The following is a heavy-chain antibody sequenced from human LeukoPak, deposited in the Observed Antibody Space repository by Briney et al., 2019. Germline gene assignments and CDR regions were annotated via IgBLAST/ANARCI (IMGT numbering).Heavy chain of an antibody. CDR2: TNTYNGNT. J-gene: IGHJ3*02. Sequence: ASVKVSCKASGYTLTSYGISWVRQAPGQELVCLGWTNTYNGNTNYAQNFQGSVTMTIDTSTNTAYMELRSLRSDDTAVYYCVRVSSSRGKLDAFDIWGQGTMVTVSS. CDR3: VRVSSSRGKLDAFDI. V-gene: IGHV1-18*01. D-gene: IGHD6-6*01. CDR1: GYTLTSYG.